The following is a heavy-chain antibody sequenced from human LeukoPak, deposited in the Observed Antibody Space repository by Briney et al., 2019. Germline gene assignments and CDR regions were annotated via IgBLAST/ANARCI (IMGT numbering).Heavy chain of an antibody. CDR2: IYYSGST. V-gene: IGHV4-59*12. Sequence: SETLSLTCTVSGGSISSYYWSWIRQPPGKGLEWIGYIYYSGSTNYNPSLKSRVTISVDTSKNQFSLKLSSVTAADTAVYYCARDPRGWQLRLNWFDPWGQGTLVTVSS. J-gene: IGHJ5*02. D-gene: IGHD2-15*01. CDR3: ARDPRGWQLRLNWFDP. CDR1: GGSISSYY.